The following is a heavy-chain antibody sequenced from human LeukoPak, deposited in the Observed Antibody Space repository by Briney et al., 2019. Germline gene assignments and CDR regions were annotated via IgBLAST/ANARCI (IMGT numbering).Heavy chain of an antibody. CDR3: AKNYGISRPFYDY. D-gene: IGHD4-17*01. CDR1: GFTFSHYA. J-gene: IGHJ4*02. CDR2: ISGDAIYT. V-gene: IGHV3-23*01. Sequence: GGSLRLSCAASGFTFSHYAMTWVRQAPGKGLQWVSAISGDAIYTYYLDSVKGRFTTSRDNSKNTLFLQMNSLRADDTAVYYCAKNYGISRPFYDYWGQGIVVTVSS.